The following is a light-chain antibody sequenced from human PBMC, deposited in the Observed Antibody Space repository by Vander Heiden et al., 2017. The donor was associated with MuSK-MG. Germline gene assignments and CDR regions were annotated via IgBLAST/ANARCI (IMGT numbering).Light chain of an antibody. Sequence: DIQMTQSPSSLSASVGDRVTITCRASQSISSYLNWYQQKPGKAPKLLIYAASSLQSGVPSRFSGRGSGTDFTLTISSLQTEDFATYYCQQSYSTPPITFGQGTRLEIK. J-gene: IGKJ5*01. V-gene: IGKV1-39*01. CDR1: QSISSY. CDR3: QQSYSTPPIT. CDR2: AAS.